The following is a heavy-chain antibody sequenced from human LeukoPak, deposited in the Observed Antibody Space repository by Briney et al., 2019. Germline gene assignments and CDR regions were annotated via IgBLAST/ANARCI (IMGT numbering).Heavy chain of an antibody. D-gene: IGHD3-22*01. J-gene: IGHJ4*02. CDR2: VYTSGST. Sequence: PSETLSLTCTVSGGSISTDGYYWSWIRQPAEKELEWIGRVYTSGSTNYIPSLKSRVTVSIDTSKNQFSLKLSSVTAADTAVYYCARDQREISLIVVVTPGLDSWGQGTLVTVSS. CDR3: ARDQREISLIVVVTPGLDS. CDR1: GGSISTDGYY. V-gene: IGHV4-61*02.